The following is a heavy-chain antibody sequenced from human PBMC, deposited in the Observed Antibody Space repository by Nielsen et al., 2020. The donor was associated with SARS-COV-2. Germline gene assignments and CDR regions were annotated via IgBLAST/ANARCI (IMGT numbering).Heavy chain of an antibody. CDR1: GGSISSSSYY. CDR3: ATVGSGWYKFFDY. CDR2: IYYSGST. J-gene: IGHJ4*02. V-gene: IGHV4-39*01. Sequence: GSLRLSCTVSGGSISSSSYYWGWIRQPPGKGLEWIGSIYYSGSTYYNPSLKSRVTISVDTSKNQFSLKLSSVTAADTAVHYCATVGSGWYKFFDYWAQGALVTVSS. D-gene: IGHD6-19*01.